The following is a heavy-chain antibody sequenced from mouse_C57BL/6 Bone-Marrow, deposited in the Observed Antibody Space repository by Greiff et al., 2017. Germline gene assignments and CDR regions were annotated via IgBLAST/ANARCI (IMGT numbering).Heavy chain of an antibody. CDR3: ARYPPIYDGYGWYFDV. J-gene: IGHJ1*03. Sequence: EVQLQESGPELVKPGASVKISCKASGYSFTGYYMNWVKQSPEKSLEWIGEINPSTGGTTYNQKFKAKATLTVDKSSSTAYMQLKSLTSEDSAVYYCARYPPIYDGYGWYFDVWGTGTTVTVSS. V-gene: IGHV1-42*01. CDR2: INPSTGGT. CDR1: GYSFTGYY. D-gene: IGHD2-3*01.